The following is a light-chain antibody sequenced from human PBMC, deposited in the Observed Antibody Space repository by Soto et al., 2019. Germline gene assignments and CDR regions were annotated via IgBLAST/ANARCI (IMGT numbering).Light chain of an antibody. J-gene: IGLJ1*01. CDR3: ISYGDSNNYV. V-gene: IGLV2-8*01. Sequence: QSALTQPPSASGSPGQSVTISCTGSSSDVGGYNYVSWYQQHPGKAPKLMIYEVIKRPSGVPDRFSGSKFGNTASLTVSGLQAEDEADYYCISYGDSNNYVLGTGTKLTVL. CDR1: SSDVGGYNY. CDR2: EVI.